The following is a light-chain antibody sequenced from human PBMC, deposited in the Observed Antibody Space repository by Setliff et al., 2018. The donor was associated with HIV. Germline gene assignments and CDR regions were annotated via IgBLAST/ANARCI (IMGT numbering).Light chain of an antibody. CDR1: SSDVGTYNY. Sequence: QSALTQPASVSGSPGQSTTISCTGTSSDVGTYNYVSWYQQHPGKAPKLIIYAVSKRPSGVSNRFSGSKSGNTASLTISGLQAEDEADYYCSSYTSSSTYVFGTGTKVTVL. V-gene: IGLV2-14*03. J-gene: IGLJ1*01. CDR2: AVS. CDR3: SSYTSSSTYV.